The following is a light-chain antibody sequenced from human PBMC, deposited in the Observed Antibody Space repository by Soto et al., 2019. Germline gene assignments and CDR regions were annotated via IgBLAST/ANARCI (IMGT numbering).Light chain of an antibody. J-gene: IGKJ4*01. V-gene: IGKV3-15*01. CDR2: GAS. Sequence: EIVMAQSPATLSVSPWERATLSCRASQSVSSNLAWYQQKPGQAPRLLIYGASTRATGIPARFSGSGSGTEFTLTISSLRSEDFAVYDCQQYNNWPPVTFGGGTKVDIK. CDR1: QSVSSN. CDR3: QQYNNWPPVT.